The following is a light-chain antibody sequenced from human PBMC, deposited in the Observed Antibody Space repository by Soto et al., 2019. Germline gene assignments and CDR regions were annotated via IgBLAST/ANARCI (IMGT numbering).Light chain of an antibody. Sequence: IVLTQSPATLSLSPGERATLSCRASQSISFYLTWYQHKPGQAPRLLIYDASNRATGIPARFSGSGYGTDFTLTISSLEPEDFAVYYCQQRSNWPTFGQGTRLEI. J-gene: IGKJ5*01. CDR1: QSISFY. CDR2: DAS. V-gene: IGKV3-11*01. CDR3: QQRSNWPT.